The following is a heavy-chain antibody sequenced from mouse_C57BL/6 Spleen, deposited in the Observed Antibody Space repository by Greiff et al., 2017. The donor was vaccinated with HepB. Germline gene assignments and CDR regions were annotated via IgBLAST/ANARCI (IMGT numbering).Heavy chain of an antibody. J-gene: IGHJ2*01. CDR1: GFTFSSYA. CDR2: ISDGGSYT. Sequence: EVQRVESGGGLVKPGGSLKLSCAASGFTFSSYAMSWVRQTPEKRLEWVATISDGGSYTYYPDNVKGRFTISRDNAKNNLYMQMSHLKSEDTAMYYCAREEVTQYYFDYWGQGTTLTVSS. D-gene: IGHD2-2*01. CDR3: AREEVTQYYFDY. V-gene: IGHV5-4*01.